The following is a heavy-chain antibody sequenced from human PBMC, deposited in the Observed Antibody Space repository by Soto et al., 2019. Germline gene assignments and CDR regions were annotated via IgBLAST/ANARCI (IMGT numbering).Heavy chain of an antibody. D-gene: IGHD2-15*01. CDR2: ISGSGGST. CDR1: GFTFSSYA. V-gene: IGHV3-23*01. Sequence: GGSLRLSCAAFGFTFSSYAMSWVRQAPGKGLEWVSAISGSGGSTYYADSVKGRFTISRDNSKNTLYLQMNSLRAEDTAVYYCWCGIHYYYGMDVWGQGTTVTVSS. CDR3: WCGIHYYYGMDV. J-gene: IGHJ6*02.